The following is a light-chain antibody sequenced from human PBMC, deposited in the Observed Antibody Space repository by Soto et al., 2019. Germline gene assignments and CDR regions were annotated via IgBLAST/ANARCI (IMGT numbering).Light chain of an antibody. V-gene: IGKV3-20*01. CDR2: GAS. CDR1: QSVSISY. J-gene: IGKJ2*01. CDR3: QRYSSSPLYT. Sequence: EIVLTQSPGTLSLSPGERATLSCRSSQSVSISYLAWYQQKPGQAPRLLIYGASSRATGIPDRFSGSGSGTDLTLTISRLEPEAFAVYYCQRYSSSPLYTFGQGTKVEIK.